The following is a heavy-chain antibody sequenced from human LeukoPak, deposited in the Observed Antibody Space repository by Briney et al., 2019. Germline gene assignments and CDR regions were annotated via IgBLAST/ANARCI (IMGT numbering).Heavy chain of an antibody. Sequence: GGSLRLSCAASGFTFSTYAMNWVRQAPGKGLEWVSAIGGSGSRRYHADSVKGRFTISRDNSRNTLYLQMNSLRAEDTAVYYCARAYADSGDYEAYWGQGTLVTVSS. V-gene: IGHV3-23*01. D-gene: IGHD4-17*01. CDR1: GFTFSTYA. J-gene: IGHJ4*02. CDR2: IGGSGSRR. CDR3: ARAYADSGDYEAY.